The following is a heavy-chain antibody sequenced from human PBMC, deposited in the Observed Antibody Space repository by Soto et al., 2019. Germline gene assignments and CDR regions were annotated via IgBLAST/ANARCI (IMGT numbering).Heavy chain of an antibody. Sequence: EVQLLESGGGLVQPGGSLRLSCAACGFAFSSYAMSWIRQAPGKGLEWVSAISGSGGSTYYADSVKGRFTISRDNSKNTLYLQMNSLRAEDTAVYYCAKIGPIAAALYYFDYWGQGTLVTVSS. CDR2: ISGSGGST. D-gene: IGHD6-13*01. CDR3: AKIGPIAAALYYFDY. J-gene: IGHJ4*02. V-gene: IGHV3-23*01. CDR1: GFAFSSYA.